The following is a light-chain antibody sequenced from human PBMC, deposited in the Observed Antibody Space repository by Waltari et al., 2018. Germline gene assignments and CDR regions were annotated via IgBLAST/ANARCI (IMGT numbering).Light chain of an antibody. CDR3: TSYTSSTTWV. Sequence: QSALTHPPSVSGSPWQSITISCAGTSRYIAPDDYGTWYQQHPGQAPRLMIFAVTNRPSGISKRFSGSKSGNTASLTISGVQPEDEGDYYCTSYTSSTTWVFGGGTKLTVL. J-gene: IGLJ3*02. V-gene: IGLV2-14*01. CDR2: AVT. CDR1: SRYIAPDDY.